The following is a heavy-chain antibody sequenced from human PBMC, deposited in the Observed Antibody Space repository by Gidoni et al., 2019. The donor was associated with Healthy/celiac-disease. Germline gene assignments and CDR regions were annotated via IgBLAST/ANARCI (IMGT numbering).Heavy chain of an antibody. D-gene: IGHD3-22*01. V-gene: IGHV1-69*01. CDR3: ARDLWDSSGYYTLYYYYYMDV. Sequence: QVQLVQSGAEVKKPGSSVKVSCKASGGTFSSYAISWVRQAPGQGLEWMGGIIPIFGTANYAQKFQGRVTITADESTSTDYMELSSLRSEDTAVYYCARDLWDSSGYYTLYYYYYMDVWGKGTTVTVSS. CDR1: GGTFSSYA. CDR2: IIPIFGTA. J-gene: IGHJ6*03.